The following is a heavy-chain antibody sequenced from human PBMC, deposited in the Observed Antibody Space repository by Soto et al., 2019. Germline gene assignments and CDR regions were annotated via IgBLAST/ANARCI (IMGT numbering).Heavy chain of an antibody. Sequence: GGSLRLSCAASGFTFSSYAMSWVRQAPGKGLEWVSAISGSGGSTYYADSVKGRFTISRDNSKNTLYLQMNSLRAEDTAVYYCAKDSNPSAYSSGWYDAFDIWGQGTMVTVSS. CDR1: GFTFSSYA. CDR2: ISGSGGST. V-gene: IGHV3-23*01. J-gene: IGHJ3*02. CDR3: AKDSNPSAYSSGWYDAFDI. D-gene: IGHD6-19*01.